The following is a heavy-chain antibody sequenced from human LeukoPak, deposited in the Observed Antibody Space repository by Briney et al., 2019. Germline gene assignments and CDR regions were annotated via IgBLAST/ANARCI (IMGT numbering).Heavy chain of an antibody. CDR1: GFTFSSYI. V-gene: IGHV3-48*01. CDR3: ARAHSSGWYVDYYYYMDV. Sequence: GGSLRLSCAASGFTFSSYIMNWVGQAPGKGLEWVSYISSSSSTIYYADSVKGRFTISRDNAKNSLYLQMNSLRAEDTAVYYCARAHSSGWYVDYYYYMDVWGKGTTVTISS. D-gene: IGHD6-19*01. CDR2: ISSSSSTI. J-gene: IGHJ6*03.